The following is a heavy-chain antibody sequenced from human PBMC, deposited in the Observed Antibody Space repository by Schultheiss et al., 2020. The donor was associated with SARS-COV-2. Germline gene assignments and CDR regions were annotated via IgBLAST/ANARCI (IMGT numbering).Heavy chain of an antibody. V-gene: IGHV3-9*01. Sequence: GGSLRLSCAASGFTFDDYAMHWVRQAPGKGLEWVSGISWNSGSIGYADSVKGRFTISRDNSKNTLYLQMNSLRAEDTAVYYCAKDRGAVDTAMVTPIDYWGQGTLVTVSS. CDR3: AKDRGAVDTAMVTPIDY. CDR1: GFTFDDYA. CDR2: ISWNSGSI. J-gene: IGHJ4*02. D-gene: IGHD5-18*01.